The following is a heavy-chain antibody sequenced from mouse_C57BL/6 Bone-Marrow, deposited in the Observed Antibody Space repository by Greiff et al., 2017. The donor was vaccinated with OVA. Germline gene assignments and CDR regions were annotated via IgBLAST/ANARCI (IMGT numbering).Heavy chain of an antibody. CDR3: TRYDYFDY. CDR1: GYTFTDYE. CDR2: IDPETGGT. J-gene: IGHJ2*01. Sequence: QVQLQQSGAELVRPGASVTLSCKASGYTFTDYEMHWVKQTPVHGLAWIGAIDPETGGTAYNQKFKGKAILTADKSSRTAYMELLSLTSEDAAVYYCTRYDYFDYWGQGTTLTVSS. V-gene: IGHV1-15*01.